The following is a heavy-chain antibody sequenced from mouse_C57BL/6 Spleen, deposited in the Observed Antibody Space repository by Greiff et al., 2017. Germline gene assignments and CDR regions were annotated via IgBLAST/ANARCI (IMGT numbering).Heavy chain of an antibody. CDR3: ARSVTGTYWYFDV. CDR2: IDPSDSYT. V-gene: IGHV1-50*01. J-gene: IGHJ1*03. CDR1: GYTFTSYW. Sequence: QVQLQQPGAELVKPGASVKLSCKASGYTFTSYWMQWVKQRPGQGLEWIGEIDPSDSYTNYNQKFKGKATLTVDPSSSTAYMQRSSLTSEDSAVYYCARSVTGTYWYFDVWGTGTTVTVSS. D-gene: IGHD4-1*01.